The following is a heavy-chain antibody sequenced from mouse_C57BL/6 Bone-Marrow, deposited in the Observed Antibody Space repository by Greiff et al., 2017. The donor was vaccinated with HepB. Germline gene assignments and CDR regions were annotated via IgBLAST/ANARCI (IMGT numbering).Heavy chain of an antibody. J-gene: IGHJ2*01. CDR2: ISGGGGNT. D-gene: IGHD3-2*02. CDR3: ARELREYFDY. CDR1: GFTFSSYT. Sequence: EVQRVESGGGLVKPGGSLKLSCAASGFTFSSYTMSWVRQTPEKRLEWVATISGGGGNTYYPDSVKGRFTISRDNAKNTLYLQMSSLRSEDTALYYCARELREYFDYWGQGTTLTVSS. V-gene: IGHV5-9*01.